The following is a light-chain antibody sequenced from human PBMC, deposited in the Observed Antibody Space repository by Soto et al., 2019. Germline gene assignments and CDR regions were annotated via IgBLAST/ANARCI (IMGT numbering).Light chain of an antibody. J-gene: IGKJ4*01. Sequence: EVVLTQSPATLSLSPGERASLSCRASQSVSSFLAWYQQKPGQPPRLLIYDASNRATGIPARFSGSGSGTDFTLTISSLEAEDFAVYYCQQRRNWVTFGGGTTVEI. V-gene: IGKV3-11*01. CDR1: QSVSSF. CDR2: DAS. CDR3: QQRRNWVT.